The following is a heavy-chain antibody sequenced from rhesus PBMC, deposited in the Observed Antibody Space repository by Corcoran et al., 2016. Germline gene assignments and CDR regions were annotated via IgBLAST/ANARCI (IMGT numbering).Heavy chain of an antibody. D-gene: IGHD5-24*01. J-gene: IGHJ3*01. CDR3: AKEGWGSVGAFDF. CDR2: ISSDGSST. Sequence: EVQLVESGGGLVQPGGSLRLSCAASRFTFSSYWMYWVRQAPGKGLEWVSRISSDGSSTSYADSVKGRFTISRENAKNSLYLQMNSLRAEDTAVYYCAKEGWGSVGAFDFWGQGLRVTVSS. CDR1: RFTFSSYW. V-gene: IGHV3-119*01.